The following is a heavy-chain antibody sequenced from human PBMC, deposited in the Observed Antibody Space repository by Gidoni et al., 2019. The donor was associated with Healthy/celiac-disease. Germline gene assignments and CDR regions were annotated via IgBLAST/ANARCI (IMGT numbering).Heavy chain of an antibody. CDR3: ASPPLHTALVNFDY. J-gene: IGHJ4*02. D-gene: IGHD5-18*01. CDR2: IIRSGGST. V-gene: IGHV3-23*01. CDR1: GFTFSSYA. Sequence: EVQLLESGGGLVQPGGCLRLSCAASGFTFSSYARSWVRQAPGKGRDVVAAIIRSGGSTYYADSGKGRFTISRDNSKNTLYLQMNSLRAEYTAVYYCASPPLHTALVNFDYWGQGTLVTVSS.